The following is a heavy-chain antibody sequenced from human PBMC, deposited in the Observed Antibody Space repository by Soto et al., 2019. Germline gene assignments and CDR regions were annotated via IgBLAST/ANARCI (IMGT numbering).Heavy chain of an antibody. Sequence: KTSETLSLTCAVSGGSISSSNWWSWVRQPPGKGLEWIGEIYHSGSTNYNPSLKSRVTISVDESKNQFSLKLSSVTAADTAVYYCARDIPQYYDFWSGYYTYYYYGMDVWGQGTTVTVSS. V-gene: IGHV4-4*02. CDR3: ARDIPQYYDFWSGYYTYYYYGMDV. CDR2: IYHSGST. CDR1: GGSISSSNW. D-gene: IGHD3-3*01. J-gene: IGHJ6*02.